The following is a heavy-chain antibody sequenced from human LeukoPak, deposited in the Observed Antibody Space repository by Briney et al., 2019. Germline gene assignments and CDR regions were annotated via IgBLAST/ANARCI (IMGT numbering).Heavy chain of an antibody. V-gene: IGHV1-18*01. CDR3: ARDNSVGDIAWWFDP. Sequence: ASVKVSCKASGYTFTSYGISWVRQAPGQGLEWMGWISAYNGNTNYAQKLQGRVTLTRDMSTSTDYMELRSLKSEDTAVYYCARDNSVGDIAWWFDPWGQGTLVTVSP. CDR2: ISAYNGNT. J-gene: IGHJ5*02. CDR1: GYTFTSYG. D-gene: IGHD3-10*01.